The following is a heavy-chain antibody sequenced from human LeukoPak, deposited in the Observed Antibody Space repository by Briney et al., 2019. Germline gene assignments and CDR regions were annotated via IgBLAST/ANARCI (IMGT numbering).Heavy chain of an antibody. Sequence: GGSLRLSCAASGFIFSSYSMNWVRQAPGKGLEWVSSISSSSSYIYYADSVKGRFTISRDNAKNSLYLQMNSLRAEDTAVYYCARAADGRYDSSGYYFIDYWGQGTLVTVSS. CDR3: ARAADGRYDSSGYYFIDY. D-gene: IGHD3-22*01. CDR1: GFIFSSYS. V-gene: IGHV3-21*01. J-gene: IGHJ4*02. CDR2: ISSSSSYI.